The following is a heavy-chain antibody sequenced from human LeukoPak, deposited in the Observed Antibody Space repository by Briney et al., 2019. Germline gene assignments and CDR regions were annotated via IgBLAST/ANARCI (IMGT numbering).Heavy chain of an antibody. CDR1: GGSISSGDYY. D-gene: IGHD4-11*01. CDR2: IYYSGST. CDR3: ASYSNYGSSYYFGY. Sequence: SQTLSLTCTVSGGSISSGDYYWSWIRQPPGKGLEWIGYIYYSGSTYYNPSLKSRVTISVDTSKNQFSLKLSSVTAADTAVYYCASYSNYGSSYYFGYWGQGTLVTVSS. V-gene: IGHV4-30-4*01. J-gene: IGHJ4*02.